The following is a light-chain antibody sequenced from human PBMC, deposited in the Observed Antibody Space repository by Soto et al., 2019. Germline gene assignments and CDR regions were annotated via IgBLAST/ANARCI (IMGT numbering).Light chain of an antibody. CDR3: QQYYSSPLT. CDR2: WAS. J-gene: IGKJ4*01. CDR1: QSVLYSSNNNNY. Sequence: DFVMTQSPDSLAVSLGERATINCKSSQSVLYSSNNNNYLAWYQQKPGQPPKLLIYWASTRESGVPDRFSGSGSGTDFTLTISSLHAEDVAVYFCQQYYSSPLTFGGGTRVEIK. V-gene: IGKV4-1*01.